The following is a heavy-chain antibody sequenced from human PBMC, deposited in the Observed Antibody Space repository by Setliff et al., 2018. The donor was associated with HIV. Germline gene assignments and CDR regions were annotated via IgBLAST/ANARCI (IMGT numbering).Heavy chain of an antibody. CDR3: ARQSYDFWSGPLGFDY. J-gene: IGHJ4*02. CDR1: GGSISSSSYY. CDR2: IYYSGRT. D-gene: IGHD3-3*01. V-gene: IGHV4-39*01. Sequence: SETLSLTCTVSGGSISSSSYYWGWIRQPPGKGLEWIGSIYYSGRTYHNPSLKSRVTISVDTSKNHFSLKLSSVTAADTAAYYCARQSYDFWSGPLGFDYWGQGTLVTVSS.